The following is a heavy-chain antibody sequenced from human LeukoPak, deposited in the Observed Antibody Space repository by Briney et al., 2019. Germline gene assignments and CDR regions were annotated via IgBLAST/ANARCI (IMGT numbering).Heavy chain of an antibody. D-gene: IGHD3-10*01. CDR1: GYSISSGYY. Sequence: SETLSLTCTVSGYSISSGYYWGWIRQPPGKGLEWIGEINHSGSTNYNPSLKSRVTISVDTSKNQFSLKLSSVTAADTAVYYCASLSYYGSGSWYWGQGTLVTVSS. CDR2: INHSGST. CDR3: ASLSYYGSGSWY. J-gene: IGHJ4*02. V-gene: IGHV4-38-2*02.